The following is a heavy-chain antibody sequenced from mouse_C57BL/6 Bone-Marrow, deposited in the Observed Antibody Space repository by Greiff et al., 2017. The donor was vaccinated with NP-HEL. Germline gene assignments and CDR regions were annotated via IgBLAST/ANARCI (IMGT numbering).Heavy chain of an antibody. V-gene: IGHV1-78*01. J-gene: IGHJ1*03. CDR3: ARSEGDYYGSSLYWYFDV. CDR1: GYTFTDHT. D-gene: IGHD1-1*01. Sequence: QVQLQQSDAELVKPGASVKISCKVSGYTFTDHTIHWMKQRPEQGLEWIGDIYPRDGSTKYNEKFKGKATLTADKSSSTAYMQLNSLTSEDSAVYFCARSEGDYYGSSLYWYFDVWGTGTTVTVSS. CDR2: IYPRDGST.